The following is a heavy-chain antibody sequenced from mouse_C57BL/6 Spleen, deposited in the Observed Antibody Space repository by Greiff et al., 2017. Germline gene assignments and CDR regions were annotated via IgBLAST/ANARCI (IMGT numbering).Heavy chain of an antibody. J-gene: IGHJ1*03. V-gene: IGHV1-80*01. D-gene: IGHD1-1*02. CDR3: ARVVGYFCSHWYFDV. Sequence: VQLQQSGAELVKPGASVKISCKASGYAFSSYWMNWVKQRPGKGLEWIGQIYPGDGDTNYNGKFKGKATLTADKSSSTAYIQLSILTSEDSAVYFCARVVGYFCSHWYFDVWGTGTTVTVSS. CDR2: IYPGDGDT. CDR1: GYAFSSYW.